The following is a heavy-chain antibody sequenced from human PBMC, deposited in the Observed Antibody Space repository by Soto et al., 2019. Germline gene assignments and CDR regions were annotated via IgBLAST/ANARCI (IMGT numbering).Heavy chain of an antibody. CDR1: GYSFTSYL. V-gene: IGHV5-51*01. J-gene: IGHJ5*02. D-gene: IGHD6-19*01. CDR3: ARHVVAGTRLGLPRGWFGP. Sequence: GESLKISCKGSGYSFTSYLIGWVRQMPGKGLEWMGIIYPGDSDTRYSPSFQGQVTISADKSISTAYLQWSSLKASDTAMYYCARHVVAGTRLGLPRGWFGPWGQGTLVTVS. CDR2: IYPGDSDT.